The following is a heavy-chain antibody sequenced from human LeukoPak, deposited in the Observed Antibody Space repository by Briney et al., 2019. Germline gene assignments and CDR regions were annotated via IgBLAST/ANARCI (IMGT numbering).Heavy chain of an antibody. CDR3: ARVRYGSGYYHYMDV. J-gene: IGHJ6*03. Sequence: SETLSLTCTVSGGSISSYYWSWIRQPAGKGLEWIGRIYTSGSTNYNPSLKSRLTMSVDTSKDQFSLNLTSVTAADTAVYYCARVRYGSGYYHYMDVWGKGTTVTISS. D-gene: IGHD3-10*01. V-gene: IGHV4-4*07. CDR1: GGSISSYY. CDR2: IYTSGST.